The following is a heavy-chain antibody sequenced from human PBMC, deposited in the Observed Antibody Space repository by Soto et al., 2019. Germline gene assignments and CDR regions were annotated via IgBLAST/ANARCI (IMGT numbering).Heavy chain of an antibody. V-gene: IGHV3-7*03. CDR2: IKQDGSEK. CDR1: GFTFSSYW. D-gene: IGHD1-26*01. J-gene: IGHJ5*02. Sequence: EVQLVESGGGLVQPGGSLRLSCAASGFTFSSYWMSWVRQAPGKGLEWVANIKQDGSEKYYVDSVKGRFTISRDNAKNSLYLQMNSLRAEDTAVYYCAREYHFSRVGWFDPWGQGTLVTVSS. CDR3: AREYHFSRVGWFDP.